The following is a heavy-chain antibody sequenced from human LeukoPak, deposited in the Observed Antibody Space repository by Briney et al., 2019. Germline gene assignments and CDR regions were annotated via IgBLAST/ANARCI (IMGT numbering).Heavy chain of an antibody. CDR2: ISSNGGST. CDR1: GFMFSTYA. Sequence: GGSLRLSCSASGFMFSTYAMHWVRQAPGKGLEFVSAISSNGGSTYYADSVKGRFTISIDNSKNTLYLQMSSLRAEDTAVYYCVKEDGYCSSTSCSYFDYWGQGTLVTVSS. D-gene: IGHD2-2*01. V-gene: IGHV3-64D*06. J-gene: IGHJ4*02. CDR3: VKEDGYCSSTSCSYFDY.